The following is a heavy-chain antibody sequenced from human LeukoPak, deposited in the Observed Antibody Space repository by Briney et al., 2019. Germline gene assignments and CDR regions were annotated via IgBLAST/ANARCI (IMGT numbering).Heavy chain of an antibody. Sequence: SETLSLTCRASGGTISSDNYCWSWIRQPAGEGLEWIGRICNTGSSAYNPSLKSRVTISVDTSKNQFSLKLSSVTAADTAVYYCARSGDYANYWGQGTLVTVPS. D-gene: IGHD2-21*02. CDR3: ARSGDYANY. V-gene: IGHV4-61*02. CDR1: GGTISSDNYC. CDR2: ICNTGSS. J-gene: IGHJ4*02.